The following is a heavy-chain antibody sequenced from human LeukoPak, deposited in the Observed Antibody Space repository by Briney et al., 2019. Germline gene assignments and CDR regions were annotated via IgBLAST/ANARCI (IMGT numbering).Heavy chain of an antibody. CDR3: ARDEDSSGYI. CDR2: TRNKANSYTT. CDR1: GFTFSDHY. D-gene: IGHD3-22*01. Sequence: PGGSLRLSCAASGFTFSDHYMDWVRQAPGKGLEWVGRTRNKANSYTTEYAASVKGRFTISRDDSENSLYLQMNSLKTEDTAVYYCARDEDSSGYIWGQGTMVTVSS. J-gene: IGHJ3*02. V-gene: IGHV3-72*01.